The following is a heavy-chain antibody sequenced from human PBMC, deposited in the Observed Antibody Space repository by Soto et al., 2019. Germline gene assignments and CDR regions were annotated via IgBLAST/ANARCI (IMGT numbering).Heavy chain of an antibody. Sequence: PGGSLRLSCAVSGFNFSAHWMSWVRQAPGKGLEWVATIKQDGSEKYYVDSVKGRFTISRDNSKNSVYLQMSSLRAEETAVYYCARESARWLLSFFDYWGQGALVTVSS. CDR2: IKQDGSEK. CDR3: ARESARWLLSFFDY. V-gene: IGHV3-7*01. J-gene: IGHJ4*02. CDR1: GFNFSAHW. D-gene: IGHD5-12*01.